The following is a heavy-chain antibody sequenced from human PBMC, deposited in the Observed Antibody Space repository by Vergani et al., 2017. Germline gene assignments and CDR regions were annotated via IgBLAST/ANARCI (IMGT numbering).Heavy chain of an antibody. J-gene: IGHJ6*02. D-gene: IGHD2-2*01. Sequence: QVQLVESGGGVVQPGRSLRLSCAASGFTFSSYAMHWVRQAPGKGLEWVAVISYDGSNKYYADSVKGRFTISRDNSKNTLYLQMNSLRAVDTAVYYCARVVVPAARYYYYYGMDVWGQGTTVTVSS. V-gene: IGHV3-30-3*01. CDR1: GFTFSSYA. CDR3: ARVVVPAARYYYYYGMDV. CDR2: ISYDGSNK.